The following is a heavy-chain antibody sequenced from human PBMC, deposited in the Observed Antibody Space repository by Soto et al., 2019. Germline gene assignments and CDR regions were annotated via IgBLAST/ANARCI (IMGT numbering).Heavy chain of an antibody. D-gene: IGHD6-19*01. V-gene: IGHV4-34*01. J-gene: IGHJ6*02. Sequence: SSETLSLTCAVYGGSFSGYYWSWIRQPPGKGLEWIGEINHSGSTNYNPSLKSRVTISVDTSKNQFSLKLSSVTATDTAVYYCARASRGAGYYYYYGMDVWGQGTTVTVSS. CDR1: GGSFSGYY. CDR2: INHSGST. CDR3: ARASRGAGYYYYYGMDV.